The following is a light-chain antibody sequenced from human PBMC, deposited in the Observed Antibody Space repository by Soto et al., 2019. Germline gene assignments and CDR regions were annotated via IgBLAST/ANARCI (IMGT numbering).Light chain of an antibody. V-gene: IGLV2-11*01. CDR2: DVS. CDR3: CAYAGSYTFWV. CDR1: SSDVGGYNY. Sequence: QSALTQPRSVSGSPGQSVTISCTGTSSDVGGYNYVSWYQQHPGKAPKLMMYDVSKRPSGVPDRFSGSKSGNTASLTISGLQAEDEADYYCCAYAGSYTFWVFGGWTKLTVL. J-gene: IGLJ3*02.